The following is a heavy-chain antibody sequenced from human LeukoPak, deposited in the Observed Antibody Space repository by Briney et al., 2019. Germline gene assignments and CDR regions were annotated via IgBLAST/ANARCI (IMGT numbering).Heavy chain of an antibody. CDR3: AGAQGDGPWQYYYGRDV. J-gene: IGHJ6*04. V-gene: IGHV3-64D*06. CDR2: ISSNGGST. D-gene: IGHD2-8*01. CDR1: GFTFSSYA. Sequence: GGSLRLSCSASGFTFSSYAMHWVRQAPGKGLEYVSAISSNGGSTYYADSVKGRFTISRDNSKNTLYLQMSSLRAEDTAVYYCAGAQGDGPWQYYYGRDVWGKGTTVTVPS.